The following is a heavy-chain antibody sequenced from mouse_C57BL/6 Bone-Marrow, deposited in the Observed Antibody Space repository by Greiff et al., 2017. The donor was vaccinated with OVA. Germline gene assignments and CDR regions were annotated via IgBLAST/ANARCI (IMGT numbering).Heavy chain of an antibody. CDR2: IDPSDSYT. V-gene: IGHV1-69*01. D-gene: IGHD1-1*01. J-gene: IGHJ2*01. Sequence: QVQLQQPGAELVMPGASVKLSCKASGYTFTSYWMHWVKQRPGQGLEWIGEIDPSDSYTNYNQKFKGKSTLTVDKSSSTAYMQLSSLTSEDSAVYYCARRYYGSRYYFDYWGQGTTLTVSS. CDR3: ARRYYGSRYYFDY. CDR1: GYTFTSYW.